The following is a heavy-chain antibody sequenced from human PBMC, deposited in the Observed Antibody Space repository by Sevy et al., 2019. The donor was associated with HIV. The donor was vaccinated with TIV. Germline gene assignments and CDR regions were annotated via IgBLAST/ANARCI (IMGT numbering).Heavy chain of an antibody. CDR1: EFTFSSYA. J-gene: IGHJ4*02. Sequence: GGSLRLSCAASEFTFSSYAMHWVRQAPGKGLEWVAVISYDGSNKYYADSVKGRFTISRDNSKNTLYLQMNSLRAEDTAVYYCARDLGSNDYGDYEDYWGQGTLVTVSS. CDR3: ARDLGSNDYGDYEDY. V-gene: IGHV3-30-3*01. CDR2: ISYDGSNK. D-gene: IGHD4-17*01.